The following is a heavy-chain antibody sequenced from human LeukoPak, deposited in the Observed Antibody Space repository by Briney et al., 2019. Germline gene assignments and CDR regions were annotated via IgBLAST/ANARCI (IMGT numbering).Heavy chain of an antibody. CDR1: GGSISSYY. V-gene: IGHV4-59*01. D-gene: IGHD3-3*01. J-gene: IGHJ4*02. CDR3: ARAPFKRLEWLLFDY. Sequence: SETLSLTCTVSGGSISSYYWSWIRQPPGKGLEWIGYIYYSGSTNYNPSLKSRVTISVDTSKNQFSLKLSSVTAADTAVYYCARAPFKRLEWLLFDYWGQGTLVTVSS. CDR2: IYYSGST.